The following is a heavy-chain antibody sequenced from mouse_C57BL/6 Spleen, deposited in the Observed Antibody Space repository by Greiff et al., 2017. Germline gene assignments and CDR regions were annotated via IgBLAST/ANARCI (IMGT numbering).Heavy chain of an antibody. D-gene: IGHD2-13*01. CDR3: ASYGEPAY. CDR2: IWSGGST. CDR1: GFSLTSYG. V-gene: IGHV2-2*01. J-gene: IGHJ3*01. Sequence: VKLMESGPGLVQPSQSLSITCTVSGFSLTSYGVHWVRQSPGKGLEWLGVIWSGGSTDYNAAFISRLSISKDNSKSQVFFKMNSLQADDTAIYYCASYGEPAYWGQGTLVTVSA.